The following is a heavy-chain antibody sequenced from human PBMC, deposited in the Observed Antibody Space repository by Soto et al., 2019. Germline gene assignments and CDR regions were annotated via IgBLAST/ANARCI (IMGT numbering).Heavy chain of an antibody. D-gene: IGHD5-12*01. J-gene: IGHJ5*02. CDR1: GFTFNDFA. Sequence: EVQLVESGGGLVQPGRSLRLSCAASGFTFNDFAMHWVRQAPGKGLEWVASIDWNGANIAYAATVEGRFTISRDNGKNSLFMQRNSLRAEETAFYFCARDSGIVAAGRFSFDPRGQGNLVTVSS. V-gene: IGHV3-9*01. CDR3: ARDSGIVAAGRFSFDP. CDR2: IDWNGANI.